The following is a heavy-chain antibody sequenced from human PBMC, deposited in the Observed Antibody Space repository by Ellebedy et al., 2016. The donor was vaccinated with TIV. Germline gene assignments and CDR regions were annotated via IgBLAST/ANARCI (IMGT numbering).Heavy chain of an antibody. V-gene: IGHV3-30*01. J-gene: IGHJ4*02. CDR3: VRGRNTAKSPFFDY. D-gene: IGHD2/OR15-2a*01. CDR1: GFTLSDYP. CDR2: VSEDGSEK. Sequence: PGGSLRLSCAASGFTLSDYPMVWVRQAPGKGPEWLASVSEDGSEKYFSDSVKRRLSTSRDNSQNTLYLQMKTLGPEDTAVYYCVRGRNTAKSPFFDYWGKGTLVTVSS.